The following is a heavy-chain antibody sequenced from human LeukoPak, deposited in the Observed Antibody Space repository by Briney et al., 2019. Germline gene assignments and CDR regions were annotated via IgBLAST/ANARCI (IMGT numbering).Heavy chain of an antibody. V-gene: IGHV4-31*03. CDR1: GGSISSGGYY. CDR2: IYYSGST. CDR3: ARELGGYSYGYYYYYGMDV. D-gene: IGHD5-18*01. Sequence: PSETLSLTCTVSGGSISSGGYYWSWIRQHPGKGLEWIGYIYYSGSTYYNPSLKSRVTISVDTSKNQFSLKLSSVTAADTAVYYCARELGGYSYGYYYYYGMDVWGQGTTVTVSS. J-gene: IGHJ6*02.